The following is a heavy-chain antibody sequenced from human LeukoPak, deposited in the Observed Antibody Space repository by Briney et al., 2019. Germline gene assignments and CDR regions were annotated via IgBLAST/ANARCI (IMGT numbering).Heavy chain of an antibody. CDR1: GVSFSGYY. J-gene: IGHJ4*02. CDR3: ARGRWLQFRYFDY. D-gene: IGHD5-24*01. V-gene: IGHV4-34*01. CDR2: INHSGST. Sequence: SETLSLTCAVYGVSFSGYYWSWIRQPPGKGLEWIGEINHSGSTNYNPSLKSRVTISVDTSKNQFSLKLSSVTAADTAVYYCARGRWLQFRYFDYWGQGTLVTVSS.